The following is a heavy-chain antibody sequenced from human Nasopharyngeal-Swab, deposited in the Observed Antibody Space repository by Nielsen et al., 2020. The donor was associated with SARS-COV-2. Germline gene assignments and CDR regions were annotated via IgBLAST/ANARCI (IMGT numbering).Heavy chain of an antibody. D-gene: IGHD5-24*01. V-gene: IGHV3-NL1*01. CDR2: IYGGGTT. CDR3: ARDPRGDGYSFFDY. CDR1: GFTFSSYG. J-gene: IGHJ4*02. Sequence: GESLKISCAASGFTFSSYGMHWVRQAPGKGLEWVSVIYGGGTTEYADSVRGRFTISRDRSGNTLYLQMNSLRADDTAIYYCARDPRGDGYSFFDYWGQGTEVTVSS.